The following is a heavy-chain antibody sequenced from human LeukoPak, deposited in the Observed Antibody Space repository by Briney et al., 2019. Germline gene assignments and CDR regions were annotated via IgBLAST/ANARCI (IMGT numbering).Heavy chain of an antibody. CDR2: ISSSGTYI. CDR3: AREFTSGWIDY. V-gene: IGHV3-21*01. J-gene: IGHJ4*02. CDR1: GFTFSYFG. D-gene: IGHD6-19*01. Sequence: GGSLRLSCVASGFTFSYFGMNWVRQAPGEGLEWVSSISSSGTYIYSTDSVKGRFTISRDNAKNSLYLLMNSLRAGDTAVYYCAREFTSGWIDYWGQGTLVTVSS.